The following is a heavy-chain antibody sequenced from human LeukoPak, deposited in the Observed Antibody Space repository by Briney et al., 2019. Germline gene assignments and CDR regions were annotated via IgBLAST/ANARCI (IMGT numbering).Heavy chain of an antibody. J-gene: IGHJ4*02. CDR1: GGTFSSYA. D-gene: IGHD6-19*01. V-gene: IGHV1-69*13. CDR2: IIPVFGTA. CDR3: ARDRVAGTYCFDY. Sequence: GASVKASCKASGGTFSSYAISWVRQAPGQGLEWMGGIIPVFGTANYAQKFQGRVTITADESTSTAYMELSSLRSEDTAVYYCARDRVAGTYCFDYWGQGTLVTVSS.